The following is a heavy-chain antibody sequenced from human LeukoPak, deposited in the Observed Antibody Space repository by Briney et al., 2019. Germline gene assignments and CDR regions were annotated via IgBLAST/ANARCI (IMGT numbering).Heavy chain of an antibody. J-gene: IGHJ4*02. CDR2: ISGSSSSI. CDR1: GFTFSSYE. CDR3: AVSGVSTIAFDY. V-gene: IGHV3-21*01. Sequence: PGGSLRLSCAAAGFTFSSYEMNWVRQAPGKGLEWVSSISGSSSSISNADSVMGRFTISRDNSKNSLYLQMNSLRAEDTAVYYCAVSGVSTIAFDYWGQGTLVTVSS. D-gene: IGHD3-3*01.